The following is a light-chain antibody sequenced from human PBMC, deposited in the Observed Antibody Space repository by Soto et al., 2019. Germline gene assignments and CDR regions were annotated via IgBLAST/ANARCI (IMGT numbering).Light chain of an antibody. V-gene: IGKV3-20*01. CDR3: QQYGSSPGT. Sequence: EIVLTQSPGTLSLSPEERATISCRASQSVSSSYLAWYQQKPGQAPRLLIYGASSRATGIPDRFSGSGSGTDFTLTISRLEPEDFAVYYCQQYGSSPGTFGQGTKV. CDR2: GAS. CDR1: QSVSSSY. J-gene: IGKJ1*01.